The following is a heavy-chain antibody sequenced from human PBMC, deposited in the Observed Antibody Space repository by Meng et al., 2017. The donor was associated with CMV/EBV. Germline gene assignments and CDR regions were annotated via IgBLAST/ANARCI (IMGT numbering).Heavy chain of an antibody. J-gene: IGHJ4*02. CDR2: IMPLSGFT. CDR3: VFEGVDILTGSYKKFFDS. CDR1: GYTFTGYY. D-gene: IGHD3-9*01. V-gene: IGHV1-69*10. Sequence: SVKVSCKASGYTFTGYYMHWVRQAPGHGLEWMGGIMPLSGFTSYAQRFQGRITITADKSTSTTYMDLSSLTSEDAAVYYCVFEGVDILTGSYKKFFDSWGQGTLVTVSS.